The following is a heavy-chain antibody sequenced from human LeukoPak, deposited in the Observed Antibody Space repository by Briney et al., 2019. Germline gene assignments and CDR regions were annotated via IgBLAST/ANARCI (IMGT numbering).Heavy chain of an antibody. Sequence: SETLSLTCTVSGGSISSSSYYWTWIRQHPGKGLEWIGYISYSGSTYYNPSLKSRVIISVDTSKNQFSLKLTSVTAADTAVYYCARGVPYYHDSSGATRAAFDIWGQGTMVTVSS. V-gene: IGHV4-31*03. CDR3: ARGVPYYHDSSGATRAAFDI. J-gene: IGHJ3*02. D-gene: IGHD3-22*01. CDR1: GGSISSSSYY. CDR2: ISYSGST.